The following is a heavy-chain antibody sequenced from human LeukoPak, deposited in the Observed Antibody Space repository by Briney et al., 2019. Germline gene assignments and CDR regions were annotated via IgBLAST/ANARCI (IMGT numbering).Heavy chain of an antibody. CDR2: IYYSGST. CDR1: GGSISSSSYY. V-gene: IGHV4-39*07. J-gene: IGHJ4*02. D-gene: IGHD1-26*01. Sequence: SETLSLTCTVSGGSISSSSYYWGWIRQPPGKGLEWIGNIYYSGSTYYNPSLKSRVTISVDMSKNQFSLKLSSVTAVDTAVYYCAKYSGSYYVDYWGQGTLVTVSS. CDR3: AKYSGSYYVDY.